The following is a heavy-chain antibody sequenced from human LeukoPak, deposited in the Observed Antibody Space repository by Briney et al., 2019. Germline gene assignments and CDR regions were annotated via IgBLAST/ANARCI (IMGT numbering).Heavy chain of an antibody. D-gene: IGHD1-26*01. CDR3: AALLSGSYLFDY. V-gene: IGHV4-59*01. J-gene: IGHJ4*02. CDR1: GGSISSYY. CDR2: IYYSGSA. Sequence: TTSETLSLTCTVSGGSISSYYWSWIRQPPGKGLEWIGYIYYSGSANYNPSLKGRVTISVDTSKNQFSLKLSSVTAADTAVYYCAALLSGSYLFDYWGKGTLVTVSS.